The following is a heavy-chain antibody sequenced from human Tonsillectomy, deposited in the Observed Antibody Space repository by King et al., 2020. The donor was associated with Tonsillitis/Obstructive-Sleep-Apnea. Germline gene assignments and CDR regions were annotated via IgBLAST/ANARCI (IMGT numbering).Heavy chain of an antibody. CDR3: ARLVDTAMDVVHYSGMDV. D-gene: IGHD5-18*01. Sequence: QLVQSGAEVKKSGESLRISCKGSGYSFTKYWISWVRQMPGKGLEWMGRIDPSDSYINYNPSFQGHVTISADKSISTAYLQWSSLKASDTAVYYCARLVDTAMDVVHYSGMDVWGQGTTGTVSS. J-gene: IGHJ6*02. CDR1: GYSFTKYW. CDR2: IDPSDSYI. V-gene: IGHV5-10-1*01.